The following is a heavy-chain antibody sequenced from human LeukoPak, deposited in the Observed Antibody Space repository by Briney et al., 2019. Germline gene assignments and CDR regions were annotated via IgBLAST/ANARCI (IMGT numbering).Heavy chain of an antibody. Sequence: PGASLRLSCAASGFTFSSYAMSWVRQAPGEGLEWVSTISGSGGSTFYADSVKGRFTISRDNSKNTLYLQMNSLRAEDTAVYYCAKGYCSGGSCCLDYWGQGTLVTVSS. CDR3: AKGYCSGGSCCLDY. D-gene: IGHD2-15*01. CDR2: ISGSGGST. CDR1: GFTFSSYA. J-gene: IGHJ4*02. V-gene: IGHV3-23*01.